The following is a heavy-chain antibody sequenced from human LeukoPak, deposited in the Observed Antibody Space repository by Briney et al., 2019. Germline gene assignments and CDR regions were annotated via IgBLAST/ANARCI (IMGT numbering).Heavy chain of an antibody. J-gene: IGHJ5*02. Sequence: PSETLSLTCTVSGGSISSGGYYWSWIRQHPGKGLEWIGYIYYSGSTYYNPSLKSRVTISVDTSKNQFSLKLSSVTAADTAVYYCARSGQPLRRDWFDPWGQGTLVTVSS. CDR3: ARSGQPLRRDWFDP. D-gene: IGHD1-1*01. CDR1: GGSISSGGYY. V-gene: IGHV4-31*03. CDR2: IYYSGST.